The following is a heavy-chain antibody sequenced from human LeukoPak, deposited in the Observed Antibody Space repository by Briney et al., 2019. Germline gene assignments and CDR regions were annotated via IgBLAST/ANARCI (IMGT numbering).Heavy chain of an antibody. CDR2: INTDGSST. CDR3: ASIRYSGYELPFDY. V-gene: IGHV3-74*01. Sequence: GGSLRLSCAASGFTFSSYWMHWVRQAPGKGLVWVSRINTDGSSTSYADSVKGRFTISRDNAKNTLYLQMNSLRAEDTAVYYCASIRYSGYELPFDYWGQGTLVTVSS. CDR1: GFTFSSYW. D-gene: IGHD5-12*01. J-gene: IGHJ4*02.